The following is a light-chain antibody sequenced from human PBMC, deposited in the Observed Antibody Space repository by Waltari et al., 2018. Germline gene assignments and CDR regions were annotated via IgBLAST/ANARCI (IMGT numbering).Light chain of an antibody. Sequence: QSALTQPRSVSGSPGQPVTISCTGTSSDVVGYNYVSWYQHHPVKAPKLILYDVSKRPSGVHDRFYGSKSGNTASLTISGRQAEDEADYYCCSYAGSNSWVFGGGTKLTVL. V-gene: IGLV2-11*01. CDR1: SSDVVGYNY. CDR3: CSYAGSNSWV. CDR2: DVS. J-gene: IGLJ3*02.